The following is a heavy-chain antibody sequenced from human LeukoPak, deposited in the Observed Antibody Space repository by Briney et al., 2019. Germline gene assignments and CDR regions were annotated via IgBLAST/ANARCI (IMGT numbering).Heavy chain of an antibody. CDR3: AKIPFRGTSVVGMDV. Sequence: GGSLRLSCAASGFTFSSYSMNWVRQVPGKGLEWVSSISGNGVGTQYADSVQGRFAISRDNSKNTLYLQMNSLRAEDTAVYYCAKIPFRGTSVVGMDVWGQGTTVTVSS. CDR1: GFTFSSYS. J-gene: IGHJ6*02. D-gene: IGHD2-2*01. V-gene: IGHV3-23*01. CDR2: ISGNGVGT.